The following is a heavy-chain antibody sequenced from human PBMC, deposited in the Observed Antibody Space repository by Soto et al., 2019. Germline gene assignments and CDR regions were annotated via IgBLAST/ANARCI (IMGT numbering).Heavy chain of an antibody. V-gene: IGHV3-9*01. Sequence: DVQLVESGGGLVQPGRSLRLSCAASGFTFDDYAMHWVRQAPGKGLEWVSGISWNSGSIGYADSVKGRFTISRDNAKNSLYLQMNSLRAEDTALYYCAKDGPHDYGDYDYYYYGMDVWGQGTTVPVSS. CDR1: GFTFDDYA. D-gene: IGHD4-17*01. J-gene: IGHJ6*02. CDR2: ISWNSGSI. CDR3: AKDGPHDYGDYDYYYYGMDV.